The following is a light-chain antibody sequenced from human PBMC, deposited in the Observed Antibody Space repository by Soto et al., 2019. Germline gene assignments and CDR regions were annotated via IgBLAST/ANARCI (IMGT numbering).Light chain of an antibody. J-gene: IGKJ1*01. CDR3: QQYGTSWWT. CDR1: QSVSSNY. V-gene: IGKV3-20*01. Sequence: EIVLTQSPGTLSLSPGERATLSCRTSQSVSSNYLAWYQQKPGQAPRLLIYGASSRATGIPDRFSGSGSGTVFTLTISRVEPEDFAVYHCQQYGTSWWTFGQGTKVEIK. CDR2: GAS.